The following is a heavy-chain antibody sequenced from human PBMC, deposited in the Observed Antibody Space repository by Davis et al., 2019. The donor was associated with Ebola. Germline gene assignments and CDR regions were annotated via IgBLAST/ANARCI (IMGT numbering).Heavy chain of an antibody. CDR2: ISSSSSYI. CDR1: GFTVSRNF. J-gene: IGHJ4*02. V-gene: IGHV3-21*01. Sequence: GESLKISCAASGFTVSRNFMNWVRQAPGKGLEWVSSISSSSSYIYYADSVKGRFTISRDNAKNSLYLQMNSLRAEDTAVYYCARVGLGDFDYWGQGTLVTVSS. CDR3: ARVGLGDFDY. D-gene: IGHD3/OR15-3a*01.